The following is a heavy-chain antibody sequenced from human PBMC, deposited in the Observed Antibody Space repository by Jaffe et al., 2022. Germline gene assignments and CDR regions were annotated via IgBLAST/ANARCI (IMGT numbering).Heavy chain of an antibody. J-gene: IGHJ6*03. D-gene: IGHD3-10*01. CDR1: GFSLSTSGMC. CDR3: ARTLPYGSGSAYYYYYYMDV. V-gene: IGHV2-70*20. CDR2: IDWDDDK. Sequence: QVTLRESGPALVKPTQTLTLTCTFSGFSLSTSGMCVSWVRQPPGKALEWLALIDWDDDKYYSTSLKTRLTISKDTSKNQVVLTMTNMDPVDTATYYCARTLPYGSGSAYYYYYYMDVWGKGTTVTVSS.